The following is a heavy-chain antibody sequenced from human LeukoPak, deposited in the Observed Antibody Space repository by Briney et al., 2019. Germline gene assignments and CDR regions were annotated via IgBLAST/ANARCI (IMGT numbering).Heavy chain of an antibody. CDR1: GYTFTSYG. CDR3: ASGYSSSWYGAFGI. V-gene: IGHV1-18*01. D-gene: IGHD6-13*01. J-gene: IGHJ3*02. CDR2: ISAYNGNT. Sequence: ASVKVSCKASGYTFTSYGISWVRQAPGQGLEWMGWISAYNGNTNYAQKLQGRVTMTTDTSTSTAYMELRSLRSDDTAVYYCASGYSSSWYGAFGIWGQGTMVTVSS.